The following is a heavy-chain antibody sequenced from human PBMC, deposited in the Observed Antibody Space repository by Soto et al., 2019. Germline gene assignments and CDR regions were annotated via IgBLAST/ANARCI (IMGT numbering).Heavy chain of an antibody. CDR1: GGTFSSYT. CDR2: IIPILGIA. V-gene: IGHV1-69*02. CDR3: AKVDDSSGYYGAFDI. Sequence: QVQLVQSGAEVKKPGSSVKVSCKASGGTFSSYTISWVRQAPGQGLEWMGRIIPILGIANYAQKFQGRVTITADKSTSTAYMELSSLRSEDTAVYYCAKVDDSSGYYGAFDIWGQGTMVTVSS. J-gene: IGHJ3*02. D-gene: IGHD3-22*01.